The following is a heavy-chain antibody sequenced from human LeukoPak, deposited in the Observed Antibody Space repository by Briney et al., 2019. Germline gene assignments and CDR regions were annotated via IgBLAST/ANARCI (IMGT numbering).Heavy chain of an antibody. Sequence: ASVKVSCKTSGYTLTSYYMHWVRQAPGQGLEWMGWVNPTSGGTNYAQKFQGRVTMTRDTSISTAYMELSRLRSDDTAVYYCARVYYYYDSSGILTLYFDYWGQGTLVTVSS. D-gene: IGHD3-22*01. CDR3: ARVYYYYDSSGILTLYFDY. J-gene: IGHJ4*02. CDR2: VNPTSGGT. CDR1: GYTLTSYY. V-gene: IGHV1-2*02.